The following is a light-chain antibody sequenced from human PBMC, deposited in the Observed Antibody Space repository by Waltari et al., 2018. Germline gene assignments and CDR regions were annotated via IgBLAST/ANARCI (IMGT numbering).Light chain of an antibody. J-gene: IGKJ1*01. CDR2: GAS. CDR1: QSVSSN. Sequence: EIVMTQSPATLSVSPGERATLSCRASQSVSSNLAWYQQIPGQAPRLLIYGASTRATVIPARFTGSGSGTEFTLTISSMQSEDIAVYYCQQYNNWPGTFGQGTKVEIK. CDR3: QQYNNWPGT. V-gene: IGKV3-15*01.